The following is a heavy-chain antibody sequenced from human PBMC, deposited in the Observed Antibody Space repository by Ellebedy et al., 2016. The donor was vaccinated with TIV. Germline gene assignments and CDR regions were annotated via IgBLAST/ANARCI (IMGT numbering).Heavy chain of an antibody. J-gene: IGHJ4*02. CDR3: ARDAAGNGGKLDY. Sequence: GESLKISCAASGFTVTTNYMNWVRQAPGKGLEWVSVIFSAADGGETHYADSVKGRFTISRESSKNTMYLQLNSLRAEDTAVYYCARDAAGNGGKLDYWGQGALVTVSS. CDR2: IFSAADGGET. D-gene: IGHD4-23*01. V-gene: IGHV3-53*01. CDR1: GFTVTTNY.